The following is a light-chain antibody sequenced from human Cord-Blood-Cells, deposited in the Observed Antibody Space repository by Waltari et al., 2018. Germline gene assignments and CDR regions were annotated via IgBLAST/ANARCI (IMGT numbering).Light chain of an antibody. CDR3: QYYDSSNVV. V-gene: IGLV6-57*02. Sequence: NFMLTQPHPVSESPGKTVTTPCPGRTGRIASNYLTWYQQPPGSAPTTVIYEANQRPSGVPARFSGAIDSSSNSASLTISGLKTEDDADDYCQYYDSSNVVFGGGTKLTVL. CDR2: EAN. CDR1: TGRIASNY. J-gene: IGLJ2*01.